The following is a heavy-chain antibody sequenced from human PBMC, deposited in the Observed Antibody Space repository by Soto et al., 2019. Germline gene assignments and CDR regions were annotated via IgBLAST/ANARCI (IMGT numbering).Heavy chain of an antibody. Sequence: GGSLRLSCAASGFTVSSNYMSWVRQAPGKGLEWVSVIYSGGSTYYADSVKGRFTISRHNSKNTLYLQMNSLRAEDTAVYYRAREGYCSGGSCYGDAFDIWGQGTMVTVSS. CDR1: GFTVSSNY. CDR2: IYSGGST. D-gene: IGHD2-15*01. J-gene: IGHJ3*02. V-gene: IGHV3-53*04. CDR3: AREGYCSGGSCYGDAFDI.